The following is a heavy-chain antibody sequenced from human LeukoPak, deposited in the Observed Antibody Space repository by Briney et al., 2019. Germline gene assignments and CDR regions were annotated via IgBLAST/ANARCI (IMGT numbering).Heavy chain of an antibody. J-gene: IGHJ4*02. Sequence: QSGRSLRLSCTASGFIYSNYGMHWVRQAPGKGLEWVAVISYDGNNRYYADSVKGRFTISRDNSKNTLYVQMNSLRAEDTAVYYCAREDGYCSGGNCYSYFDSWGQGALVTVSS. CDR1: GFIYSNYG. CDR3: AREDGYCSGGNCYSYFDS. D-gene: IGHD2-15*01. CDR2: ISYDGNNR. V-gene: IGHV3-30*03.